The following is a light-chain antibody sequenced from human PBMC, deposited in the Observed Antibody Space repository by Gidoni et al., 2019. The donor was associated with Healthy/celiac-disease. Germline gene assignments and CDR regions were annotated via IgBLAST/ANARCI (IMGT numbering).Light chain of an antibody. V-gene: IGKV1-39*01. J-gene: IGKJ2*01. Sequence: IQMTQSPSSLSASVGERVTITCRASQSISSYLNWYQQKPGKAPKLLIYAASNLQSGVPSRFSGSGSGTDFTLTISSLQPEDFATYYCQQSYSTPLYTFGQGTKLEIK. CDR3: QQSYSTPLYT. CDR1: QSISSY. CDR2: AAS.